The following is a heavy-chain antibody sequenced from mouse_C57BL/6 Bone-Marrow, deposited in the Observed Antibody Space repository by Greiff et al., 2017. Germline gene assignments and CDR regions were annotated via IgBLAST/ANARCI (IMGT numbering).Heavy chain of an antibody. J-gene: IGHJ3*01. Sequence: VQLQQSGAELVRPGASVKLSCTASGFNIKDVYMHWVKQRPEQGLEWIGWIDPENGDTEYASKFQGKATITADTSSNTAYLQLSSLTSEDTAAYYCTTKGELRLRFAYWGQGTLVTVSA. CDR2: IDPENGDT. CDR3: TTKGELRLRFAY. D-gene: IGHD3-2*02. CDR1: GFNIKDVY. V-gene: IGHV14-4*01.